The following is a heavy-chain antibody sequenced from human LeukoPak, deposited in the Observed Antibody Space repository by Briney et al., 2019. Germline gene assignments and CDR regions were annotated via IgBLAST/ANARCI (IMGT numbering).Heavy chain of an antibody. D-gene: IGHD1-7*01. CDR3: ARDNWNYGSSMDV. CDR1: GGSVSSYY. Sequence: SETLSLTCTASGGSVSSYYWSWIRQPPGKGLEWIGYIYYSGSTNYNPSLKSRVTISVDTFKNQFSLKLSSVTAADTAVYHCARDNWNYGSSMDVWGQGTTVTVSS. V-gene: IGHV4-59*02. CDR2: IYYSGST. J-gene: IGHJ6*02.